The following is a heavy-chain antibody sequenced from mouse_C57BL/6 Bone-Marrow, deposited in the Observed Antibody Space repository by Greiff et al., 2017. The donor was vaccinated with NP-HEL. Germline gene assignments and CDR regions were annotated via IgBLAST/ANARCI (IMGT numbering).Heavy chain of an antibody. CDR1: GYTHTDYY. D-gene: IGHD1-1*01. CDR3: ARDGSEDWYFDV. J-gene: IGHJ1*03. V-gene: IGHV1-19*01. CDR2: INPYNGGT. Sequence: EVQLQQSGPVLVKPGASVKMSCKASGYTHTDYYMNWVKQSHGKSLEWIGVINPYNGGTSYNQKFKGKATLTVDKSSSTAYMELNSLTSEDSAVYYCARDGSEDWYFDVWGTGTTVTVSS.